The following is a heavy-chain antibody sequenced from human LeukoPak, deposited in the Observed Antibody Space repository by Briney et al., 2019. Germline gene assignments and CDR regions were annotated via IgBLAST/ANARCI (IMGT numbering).Heavy chain of an antibody. CDR2: FDGNGPNT. CDR1: GFTFSSFA. D-gene: IGHD2-8*02. J-gene: IGHJ4*02. Sequence: GGSLRLSCTASGFTFSSFAMTWVRQAPGKGLEWVSGFDGNGPNTYYADSVKGRWTISRDNSRNTLYLEMNSLRPEDTAIYYCAKPRTTGLGWAQFDYWGQGSLVTVSP. CDR3: AKPRTTGLGWAQFDY. V-gene: IGHV3-23*01.